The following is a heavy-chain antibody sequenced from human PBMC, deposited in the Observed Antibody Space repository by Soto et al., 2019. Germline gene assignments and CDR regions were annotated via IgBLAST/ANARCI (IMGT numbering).Heavy chain of an antibody. CDR2: IIPIFGTA. CDR3: ARSQGGSSSLDIYYYYYYGMDV. CDR1: GGTFSSYA. D-gene: IGHD2-15*01. V-gene: IGHV1-69*01. J-gene: IGHJ6*02. Sequence: QVQLVQSGAEVKKPGSSVKVSCKAPGGTFSSYAISWVRQAPGQGLEWMGWIIPIFGTANYAQKFQGRVTITADASTSTGYMELSSLRSEDTAVYYCARSQGGSSSLDIYYYYYYGMDVWGQGTTVTVSS.